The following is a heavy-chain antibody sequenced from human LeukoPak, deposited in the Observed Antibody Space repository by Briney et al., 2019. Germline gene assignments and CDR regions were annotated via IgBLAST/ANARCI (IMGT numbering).Heavy chain of an antibody. CDR1: GGSISSSTSY. CDR2: IYYSGST. V-gene: IGHV4-39*07. CDR3: AREYYYDSSGYAFDI. D-gene: IGHD3-22*01. J-gene: IGHJ3*02. Sequence: KPSETLSLTCIVSGGSISSSTSYWGWIRQSPGKGLEWFGSIYYSGSTYYNPSLKSRVTISVDTSKNQFSLKLSSVTAADTAVYYCAREYYYDSSGYAFDIWGQGTMVTVSS.